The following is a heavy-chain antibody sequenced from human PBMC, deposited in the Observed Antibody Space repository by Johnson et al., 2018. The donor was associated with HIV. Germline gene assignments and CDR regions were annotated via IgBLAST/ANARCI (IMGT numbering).Heavy chain of an antibody. CDR3: ASGDDDGF. Sequence: QMQLVESGGGVVQPGRSLRLSCAASGFTLTNYPMHWVRQAPGKGLEWVAVISFDGNNKFYADSVKGRFTISRDNSRNTLYLQMNSLRPEDTAVYYCASGDDDGFWGRGTLVTVSS. CDR2: ISFDGNNK. D-gene: IGHD5-12*01. CDR1: GFTLTNYP. J-gene: IGHJ4*03. V-gene: IGHV3-30-3*01.